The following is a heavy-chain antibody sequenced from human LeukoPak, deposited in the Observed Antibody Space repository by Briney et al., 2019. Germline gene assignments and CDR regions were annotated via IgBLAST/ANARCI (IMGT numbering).Heavy chain of an antibody. CDR1: GFTFSSYA. V-gene: IGHV3-23*01. J-gene: IGHJ6*02. CDR2: ISSSGSPT. Sequence: GGSLRLSCAASGFTFSSYAMSWVRQTPGKGLEWVSAISSSGSPTYYADSVQGRFTISRDNSKKTLYLQMNSLRAEDTALYHCARNNGMDVWGQGTTVIVSS. CDR3: ARNNGMDV.